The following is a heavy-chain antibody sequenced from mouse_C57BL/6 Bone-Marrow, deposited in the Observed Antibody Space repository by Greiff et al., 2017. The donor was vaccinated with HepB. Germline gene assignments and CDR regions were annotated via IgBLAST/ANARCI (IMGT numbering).Heavy chain of an antibody. CDR1: GFTFSSYG. CDR2: ISSGGSYT. D-gene: IGHD1-1*01. Sequence: EVMLVESGGDLVKPGGSLKLSCAASGFTFSSYGMSWVRQTPDKRLEWVATISSGGSYTYYPDSVKGRVTFSRDNAKNTLYLQMSSLKSEDTAMYYCARHDYGGYFDVWGTGTTVTVSS. J-gene: IGHJ1*03. V-gene: IGHV5-6*01. CDR3: ARHDYGGYFDV.